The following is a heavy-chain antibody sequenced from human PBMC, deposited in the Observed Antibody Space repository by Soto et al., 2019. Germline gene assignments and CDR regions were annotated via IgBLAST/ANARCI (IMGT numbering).Heavy chain of an antibody. CDR3: ARYRAGHPDY. CDR1: GASIRSSDF. Sequence: QVQLQESGPGLVKPSETLSLTCIVSGASIRSSDFWSWIRQPAGKGLEWIGRIYNSGSTNYNPSLKCRVTMAVDTSKDQFPLKLTSVAGADTAVYYCARYRAGHPDYWGQGTLVTVSS. J-gene: IGHJ4*02. V-gene: IGHV4-4*07. CDR2: IYNSGST.